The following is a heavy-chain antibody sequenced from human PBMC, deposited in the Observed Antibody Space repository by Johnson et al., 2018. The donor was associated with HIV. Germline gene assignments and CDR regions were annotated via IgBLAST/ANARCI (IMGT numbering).Heavy chain of an antibody. D-gene: IGHD3-10*01. CDR1: GFTFSSYV. V-gene: IGHV3-23*04. J-gene: IGHJ3*02. Sequence: VQLVESGGGLVQPGGSLRLSCAASGFTFSSYVMSWVRQAPGKGLEWVSAISGSGGSTYYADSVKGRFTISRDNSKNTLYLQMNSPRAEDTAVYYCASSSYGSGRGDAFDIWGQGTMVTVSS. CDR2: ISGSGGST. CDR3: ASSSYGSGRGDAFDI.